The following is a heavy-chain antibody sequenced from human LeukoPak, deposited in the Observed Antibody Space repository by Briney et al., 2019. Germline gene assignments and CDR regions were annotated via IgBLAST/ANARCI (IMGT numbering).Heavy chain of an antibody. D-gene: IGHD3-22*01. J-gene: IGHJ2*01. V-gene: IGHV4-4*07. Sequence: SETLSLTCTVSGGSISSFYWSWMRQPAGKGLEWIGRIQTTGTTNYTPSLKSRVTMSVDTAKNQFSLKLSSVTAADTAMYYCARDRDDDSSGYWATLWYFDLWGRGTLVTVSS. CDR1: GGSISSFY. CDR2: IQTTGTT. CDR3: ARDRDDDSSGYWATLWYFDL.